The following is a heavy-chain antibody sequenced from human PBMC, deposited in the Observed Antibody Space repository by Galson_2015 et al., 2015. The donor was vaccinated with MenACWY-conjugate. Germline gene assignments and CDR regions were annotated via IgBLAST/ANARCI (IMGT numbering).Heavy chain of an antibody. CDR3: ARGFFCIGPSCNRGWFDP. CDR1: EFTFGSYA. D-gene: IGHD2-2*01. CDR2: ISYDGTNK. Sequence: SLRLSCAASEFTFGSYAMHWVRQAPGKGLEWVTFISYDGTNKYYTDSVKGRFTISRDNSRHSLYLQMNSLSAEDTAVYYCARGFFCIGPSCNRGWFDPWRQGTLVAVSS. V-gene: IGHV3-30-3*01. J-gene: IGHJ5*02.